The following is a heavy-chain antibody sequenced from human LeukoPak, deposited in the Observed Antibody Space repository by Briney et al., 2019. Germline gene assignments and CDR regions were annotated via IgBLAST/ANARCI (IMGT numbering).Heavy chain of an antibody. CDR3: ARSETHYYGSGSYYRY. CDR1: GGSISSYY. V-gene: IGHV4-59*08. D-gene: IGHD3-10*01. Sequence: KPSETLSLTCTVSGGSISSYYWSWIRQPPGKGLEWVGDVHYSGSTNYNPSLKSRVTISVDTSKNQFSLKLSSVTAADTAVYYCARSETHYYGSGSYYRYWGQGTLVTVSS. CDR2: VHYSGST. J-gene: IGHJ4*02.